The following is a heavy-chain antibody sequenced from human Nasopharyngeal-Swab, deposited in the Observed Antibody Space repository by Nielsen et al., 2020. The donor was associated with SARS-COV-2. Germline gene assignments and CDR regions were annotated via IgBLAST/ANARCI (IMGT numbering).Heavy chain of an antibody. V-gene: IGHV3-23*01. D-gene: IGHD6-13*01. CDR1: GFTFSRFS. Sequence: GESLKISCAASGFTFSRFSMSWVRQAPGKGLEWVSAISGSGGSTYYADSVKGRFTISRDNSKNTLYLQMNSPRAEDTAVYYCAKDKIAAAGTAAFDIWGQGTMVTVSS. J-gene: IGHJ3*02. CDR3: AKDKIAAAGTAAFDI. CDR2: ISGSGGST.